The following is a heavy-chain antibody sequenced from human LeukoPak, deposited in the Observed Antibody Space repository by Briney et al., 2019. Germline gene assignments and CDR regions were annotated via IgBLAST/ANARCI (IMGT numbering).Heavy chain of an antibody. CDR2: IIPIFGTA. J-gene: IGHJ4*02. V-gene: IGHV1-69*05. D-gene: IGHD4-17*01. CDR3: AREYGDYVIGFDY. CDR1: GGTFSSYA. Sequence: GASVKVSCKASGGTFSSYAISWVRQAPGQGLEWMGRIIPIFGTANYAQKFQGRVTITTDESTSTAYMELSSLRSVDTAVYYCAREYGDYVIGFDYWGQGTLVTVSS.